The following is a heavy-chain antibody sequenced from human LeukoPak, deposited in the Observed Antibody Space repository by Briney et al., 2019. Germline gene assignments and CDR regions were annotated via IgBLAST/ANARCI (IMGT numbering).Heavy chain of an antibody. D-gene: IGHD5-18*01. V-gene: IGHV4-4*07. CDR1: GGSISSYY. J-gene: IGHJ4*02. CDR2: IYTSGST. Sequence: SETLSLTCTVSGGSISSYYWSWIRQPAGEGLEWIGRIYTSGSTNYNPSLKSRVTMSVDTSKNQFSLKLSSVTAADTAVYYCARDMGLYSYGSFDYWGQGTLVTVSS. CDR3: ARDMGLYSYGSFDY.